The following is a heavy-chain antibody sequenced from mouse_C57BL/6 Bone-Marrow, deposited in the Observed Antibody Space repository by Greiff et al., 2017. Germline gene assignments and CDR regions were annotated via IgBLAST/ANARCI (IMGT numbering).Heavy chain of an antibody. CDR3: ARHDYDALDY. Sequence: EVQLQQSGPELVKPGASVKISCKASGYTFTGYYMNWVKQSPGKSLEWIGEINPSTGGTTYNQKFKAKATLTVDKSSSTAYMQLKSLTSEDSAVYYCARHDYDALDYWGQGTSVTVSS. CDR2: INPSTGGT. J-gene: IGHJ4*01. V-gene: IGHV1-42*01. CDR1: GYTFTGYY.